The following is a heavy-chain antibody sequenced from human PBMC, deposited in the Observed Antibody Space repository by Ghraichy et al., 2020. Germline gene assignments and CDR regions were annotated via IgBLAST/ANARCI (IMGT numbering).Heavy chain of an antibody. J-gene: IGHJ4*02. CDR2: ISSNGSST. D-gene: IGHD6-19*01. CDR3: VRSSGWLNY. Sequence: GGSLRLSCSASGFTFSSYSMHWVRQAPGKGLEYVSAISSNGSSTYYADSVKGRFTISRDSSKSTLHLQMNRLRPEDTAVYYCVRSSGWLNYWGQRTLVTVSS. CDR1: GFTFSSYS. V-gene: IGHV3-64D*06.